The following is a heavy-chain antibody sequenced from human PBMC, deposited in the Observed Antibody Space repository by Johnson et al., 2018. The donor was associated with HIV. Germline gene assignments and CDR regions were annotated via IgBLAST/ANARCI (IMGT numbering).Heavy chain of an antibody. V-gene: IGHV3-66*01. D-gene: IGHD3/OR15-3a*01. CDR2: IYSGGST. CDR3: ARDGRGLDAFDI. Sequence: VQLVESGGGLIQPGGSLRLSCAVSGFTVSSNYRSWVRQAPGKGLEWVSVIYSGGSTYYADSVKGRFTIYRDTAKNSLYLQMNSLRDVDTAVYYCARDGRGLDAFDIWGQGTMVTVSS. CDR1: GFTVSSNY. J-gene: IGHJ3*02.